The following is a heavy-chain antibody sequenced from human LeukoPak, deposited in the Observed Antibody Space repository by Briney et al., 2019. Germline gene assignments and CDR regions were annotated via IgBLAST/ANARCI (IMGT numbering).Heavy chain of an antibody. J-gene: IGHJ4*02. CDR1: GFTFSTYA. V-gene: IGHV3-23*01. Sequence: GGSLRLSXAATGFTFSTYAMSWVRQAPGKGLEWVSHFGGSGGSIYYADSVKGRFTISRDNSKNTLYLQMNSLRAEDTAVYYCAKSDCGGDCHLLDYWGQGTLVTVSS. CDR3: AKSDCGGDCHLLDY. CDR2: FGGSGGSI. D-gene: IGHD2-21*02.